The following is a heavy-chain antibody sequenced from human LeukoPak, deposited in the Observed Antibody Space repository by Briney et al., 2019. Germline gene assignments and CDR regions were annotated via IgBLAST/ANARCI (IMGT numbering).Heavy chain of an antibody. D-gene: IGHD3-9*01. CDR2: ISGTGIST. J-gene: IGHJ4*02. V-gene: IGHV3-23*01. CDR3: AKDRRVLRYLDWLSPLDY. Sequence: GGSLRLSCAASGFTFSDYYMSWVRQAPGKGLEWVSAISGTGISTYYADSVKGRFTISRDNSQNTLYLQMNSLTDEDTAVYYCAKDRRVLRYLDWLSPLDYWGQGTLVTVSS. CDR1: GFTFSDYY.